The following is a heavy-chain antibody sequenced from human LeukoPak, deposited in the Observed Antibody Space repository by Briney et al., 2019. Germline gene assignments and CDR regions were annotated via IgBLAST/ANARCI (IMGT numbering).Heavy chain of an antibody. CDR3: ARPLEATVTVPFDY. CDR2: FYPSGST. D-gene: IGHD4-17*01. J-gene: IGHJ4*02. CDR1: GGSISDYY. V-gene: IGHV4-4*09. Sequence: QSSETLSLTCTVPGGSISDYYWSWIRQSPGKGLECIGYFYPSGSTNYNPSLGSRVTISVDTSKSQFSLKLSSVTAADTAVYYCARPLEATVTVPFDYWGQGTLVTVSS.